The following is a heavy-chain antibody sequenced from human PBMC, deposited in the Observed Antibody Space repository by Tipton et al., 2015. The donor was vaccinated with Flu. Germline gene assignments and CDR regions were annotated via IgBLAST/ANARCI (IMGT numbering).Heavy chain of an antibody. CDR2: IYTSGST. J-gene: IGHJ4*02. CDR3: ARGAGYLWEMEY. CDR1: GGSISSGSYY. D-gene: IGHD3-16*01. Sequence: SLTCTVSGGSISSGSYYWSWIRQPAGKGLEWIGRIYTSGSTNYNPSLKSRVTISVDTSKNQFSLKVNSVTAADTAVYYCARGAGYLWEMEYGGQGTLVTVSS. V-gene: IGHV4-61*02.